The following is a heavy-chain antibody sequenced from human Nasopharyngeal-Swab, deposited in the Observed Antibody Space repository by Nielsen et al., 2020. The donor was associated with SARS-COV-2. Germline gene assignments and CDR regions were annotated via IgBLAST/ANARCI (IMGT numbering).Heavy chain of an antibody. CDR2: IYYSGST. CDR1: GGSISSYY. CDR3: ARGPPPMTTTYYYGMDV. D-gene: IGHD4-17*01. V-gene: IGHV4-59*13. J-gene: IGHJ6*02. Sequence: SETLSLTSTVSGGSISSYYWSWIRQPQGKGLEWIGYIYYSGSTNYNPSLKSRVTISVDTSKNQFSLKLSSVTAADTAVYYCARGPPPMTTTYYYGMDVWGQGTTVTVSS.